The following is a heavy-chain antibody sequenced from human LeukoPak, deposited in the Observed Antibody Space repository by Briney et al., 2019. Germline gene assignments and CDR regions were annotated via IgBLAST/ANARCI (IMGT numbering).Heavy chain of an antibody. CDR1: GYTFTSYG. D-gene: IGHD4-23*01. V-gene: IGHV1-18*01. Sequence: ASVKVSCKASGYTFTSYGISWVRQAPGQGLEWMGWISAYNGNTNYAQKLQGRVTVTTDTSTSTAYMELRSLRSDDTAVYYCARDDYGGNSPSYDAFDIWGQGTMVTVSS. CDR3: ARDDYGGNSPSYDAFDI. J-gene: IGHJ3*02. CDR2: ISAYNGNT.